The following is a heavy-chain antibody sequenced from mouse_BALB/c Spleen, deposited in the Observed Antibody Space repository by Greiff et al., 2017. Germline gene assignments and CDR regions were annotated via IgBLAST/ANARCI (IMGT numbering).Heavy chain of an antibody. D-gene: IGHD2-4*01. Sequence: EVQVVESGGGLVQPGGSLRLSCATSGFTFTDYYMSWVRQPPGKALEWLGFIRNKANGYTTEYSAYVKGRFTISRDDSQSILYLQMNTLRAEDSATYYCARDYDYDVYWYIDVWGAGTTVTVSS. V-gene: IGHV7-3*02. CDR2: IRNKANGYTT. CDR3: ARDYDYDVYWYIDV. CDR1: GFTFTDYY. J-gene: IGHJ1*01.